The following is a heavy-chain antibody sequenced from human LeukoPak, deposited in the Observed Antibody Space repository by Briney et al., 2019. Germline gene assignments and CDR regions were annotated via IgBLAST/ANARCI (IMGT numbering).Heavy chain of an antibody. CDR1: GFNLNNYA. Sequence: PGKSLRLSCEGSGFNLNNYAVHWVRQAPGRGLEWVAVISSDGTSKYYADSVKGRFTISRDNAKNSLYLQMNSLRAEDTALYYCAKAHSVAGNWFDPWGQGTLVTVSS. J-gene: IGHJ5*02. D-gene: IGHD6-19*01. V-gene: IGHV3-30-3*02. CDR2: ISSDGTSK. CDR3: AKAHSVAGNWFDP.